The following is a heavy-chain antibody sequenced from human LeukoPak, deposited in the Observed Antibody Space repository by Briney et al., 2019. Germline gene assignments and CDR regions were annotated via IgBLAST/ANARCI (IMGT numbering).Heavy chain of an antibody. J-gene: IGHJ4*02. V-gene: IGHV4-34*01. Sequence: SETLSLTCGVYGGSFSGSYWIWIRQPPGRGLEWIGEINHIGSTNYNPSFMSRVTISVDTSMNQFSLKLSSVTAADTAVYYCARGKLSYDLWSGYRYYFDYWGQGTLVTVSS. CDR3: ARGKLSYDLWSGYRYYFDY. CDR2: INHIGST. D-gene: IGHD3-3*01. CDR1: GGSFSGSY.